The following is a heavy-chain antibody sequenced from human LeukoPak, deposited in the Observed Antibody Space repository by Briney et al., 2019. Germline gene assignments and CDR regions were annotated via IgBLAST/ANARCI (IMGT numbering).Heavy chain of an antibody. CDR2: INWNGGST. Sequence: PGGSLRLSCAASGFTFSSYSMNWVRQAPGKGLEWVSGINWNGGSTGYADSVKGRFTISGDNAKNSLYLQMNSLGAEDTALYYCARGDYYGSGSSGGDYWGQGTLVTVSS. J-gene: IGHJ1*01. D-gene: IGHD3-10*01. CDR1: GFTFSSYS. CDR3: ARGDYYGSGSSGGDY. V-gene: IGHV3-20*04.